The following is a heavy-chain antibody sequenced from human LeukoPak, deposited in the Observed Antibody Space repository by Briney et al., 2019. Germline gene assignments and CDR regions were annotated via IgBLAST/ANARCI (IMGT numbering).Heavy chain of an antibody. CDR3: ARWLGGSFFDS. D-gene: IGHD2-15*01. CDR2: ISSGVISSGGDPI. J-gene: IGHJ4*02. CDR1: GFTFANYA. Sequence: GGSLRVSCAASGFTFANYAMNWVRQPPGKGLEWISYISSGVISSGGDPIHYADSVRGRFTISRDNAKNSLYLQMDSLRADDTAVYFCARWLGGSFFDSWGQGTLVTVSS. V-gene: IGHV3-48*01.